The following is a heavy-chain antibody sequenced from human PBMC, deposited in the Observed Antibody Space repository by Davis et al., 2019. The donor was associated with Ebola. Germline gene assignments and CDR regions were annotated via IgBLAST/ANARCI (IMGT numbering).Heavy chain of an antibody. D-gene: IGHD5-12*01. V-gene: IGHV1-69*04. CDR3: ASGIVATIQYYYYGMDV. CDR1: GGTFSSYA. CDR2: IIPILGIA. J-gene: IGHJ6*02. Sequence: AASVKVSCKASGGTFSSYAISWVRQAPGQGLEWMGRIIPILGIANYAQKFQGRVTITADKSTSTAYMELSSLRSEDTAVYYCASGIVATIQYYYYGMDVWGQGTTVTVSS.